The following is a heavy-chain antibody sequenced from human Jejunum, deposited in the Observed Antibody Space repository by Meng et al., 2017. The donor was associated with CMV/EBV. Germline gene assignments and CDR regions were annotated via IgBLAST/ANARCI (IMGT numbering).Heavy chain of an antibody. V-gene: IGHV3-7*01. D-gene: IGHD1-1*01. CDR3: ARIGYTSSSLDY. J-gene: IGHJ4*02. Sequence: SGFTFSRYWLPWVRKAPGKGLEWVVNIKQDGSEKYYVDSVKGRFTVSRDNARNSVYLQLNSLTVEDTAVYYCARIGYTSSSLDYWGRGTLVTVSS. CDR1: GFTFSRYW. CDR2: IKQDGSEK.